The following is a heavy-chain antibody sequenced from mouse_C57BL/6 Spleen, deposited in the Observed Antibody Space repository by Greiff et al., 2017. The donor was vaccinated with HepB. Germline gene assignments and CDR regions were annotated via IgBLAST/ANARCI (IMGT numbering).Heavy chain of an antibody. J-gene: IGHJ1*03. CDR1: GYTFTDYY. V-gene: IGHV1-76*01. Sequence: VQLQQSGAELVRPGASVKLSCKASGYTFTDYYINWVKQRPGQGLEWIARIYPGSGNTYYNEKFKGKATLTAEKSSSTAYMQLSSLTSEDSAVYFCARTPFILRYWYVDVWGTGTTVTVSS. CDR2: IYPGSGNT. CDR3: ARTPFILRYWYVDV. D-gene: IGHD1-1*01.